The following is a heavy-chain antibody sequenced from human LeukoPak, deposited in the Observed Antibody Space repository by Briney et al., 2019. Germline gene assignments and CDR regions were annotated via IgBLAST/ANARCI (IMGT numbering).Heavy chain of an antibody. V-gene: IGHV5-51*01. CDR1: GYSFISHW. Sequence: GESLKISCKGSGYSFISHWIGWVRQVPGKGLEWMGIIYPGDSDTRYSPAFEGQVTMSVDKSISTAYLQWSSLKASDTAMYYCANMRSVGATRSDAFDIWGQGTMVTVSS. J-gene: IGHJ3*02. CDR2: IYPGDSDT. CDR3: ANMRSVGATRSDAFDI. D-gene: IGHD1-26*01.